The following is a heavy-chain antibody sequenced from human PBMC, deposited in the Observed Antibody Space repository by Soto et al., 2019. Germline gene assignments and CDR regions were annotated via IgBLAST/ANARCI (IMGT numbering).Heavy chain of an antibody. CDR2: IYYNGST. CDR3: AIFYGDYVAY. D-gene: IGHD4-17*01. J-gene: IGHJ4*02. V-gene: IGHV4-39*01. Sequence: QLQLQESGPGLVKPSETLSLSCTVSGGSISNRSYYWGWIRQPPGKGPEWIGSIYYNGSTYYNPSLMSRVTISVDTSKHQFSLKLSSVTAADAAVYCYAIFYGDYVAYWGQGTLVTVSS. CDR1: GGSISNRSYY.